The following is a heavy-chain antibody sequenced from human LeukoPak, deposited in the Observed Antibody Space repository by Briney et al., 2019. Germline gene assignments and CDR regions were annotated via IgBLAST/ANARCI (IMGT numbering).Heavy chain of an antibody. J-gene: IGHJ6*03. D-gene: IGHD4-11*01. CDR1: GYTFTSYD. CDR3: ARAPVTTVYYYYMDV. CDR2: MTPNSGNT. V-gene: IGHV1-8*01. Sequence: ASVKVSCKASGYTFTSYDINWVRQATGQGLEWMGWMTPNSGNTGYAQKFQGRVTMTRNTSISTAYMELSSLRSEDTAVYYCARAPVTTVYYYYMDVWGKGTTVTVSS.